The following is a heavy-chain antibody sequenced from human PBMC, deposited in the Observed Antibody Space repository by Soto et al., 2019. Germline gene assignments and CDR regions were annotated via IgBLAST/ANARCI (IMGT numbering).Heavy chain of an antibody. CDR1: GYTFTSYG. D-gene: IGHD1-26*01. J-gene: IGHJ5*02. CDR3: ARGLVGATEVRWFDP. Sequence: ASVKVSCKASGYTFTSYGISWVRQAPGQGLEWMGWISAYNGNTNYAQKLKGRVTMTTDTSTSTAYMELRSLRSDDTAVYYCARGLVGATEVRWFDPWGQGTLVTVSS. V-gene: IGHV1-18*01. CDR2: ISAYNGNT.